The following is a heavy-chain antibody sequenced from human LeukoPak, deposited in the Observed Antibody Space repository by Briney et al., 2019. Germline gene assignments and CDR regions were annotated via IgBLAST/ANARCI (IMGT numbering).Heavy chain of an antibody. CDR1: HGSIRSGGYY. CDR2: IYHTGST. Sequence: SETLSLTCTVSHGSIRSGGYYWSWLRQHPENGLDWIGHIYHTGSTHYNASLKSRLTMSVDTSRNQFSLRLDSVTVADTAVYYCARGGVVTTTPLFDPWGQGTLVIVSS. D-gene: IGHD1-1*01. CDR3: ARGGVVTTTPLFDP. V-gene: IGHV4-31*03. J-gene: IGHJ5*02.